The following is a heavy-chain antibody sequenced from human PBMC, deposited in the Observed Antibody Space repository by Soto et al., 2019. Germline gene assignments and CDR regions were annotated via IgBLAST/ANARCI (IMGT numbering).Heavy chain of an antibody. V-gene: IGHV1-46*02. CDR2: IHPSGGGT. CDR1: GYTFNTYY. Sequence: QVQLVQSGAEVRKPGASVKVSCKPSGYTFNTYYLHWLRQAPGQALEWMGVIHPSGGGTTYAQKFLGRVTVTRDTSTTTVFMELSSLRSDDTAVYYCARGGHIAVVTASFDNRGQGTLVTVSS. J-gene: IGHJ4*02. CDR3: ARGGHIAVVTASFDN. D-gene: IGHD2-21*02.